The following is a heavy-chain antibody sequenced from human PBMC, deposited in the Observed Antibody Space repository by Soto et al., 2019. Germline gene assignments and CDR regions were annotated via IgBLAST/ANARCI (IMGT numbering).Heavy chain of an antibody. CDR1: GGTFSSYA. CDR2: IIPIFGTA. Sequence: RASVKVSCKASGGTFSSYAISWVRQALGQGLEWMGGIIPIFGTANYAQKFQGRVTITADECTSTAYMELSSLGSEDTAVYYCERERDYYYYGMDVWGQGTTVTVSS. V-gene: IGHV1-69*13. J-gene: IGHJ6*02. CDR3: ERERDYYYYGMDV.